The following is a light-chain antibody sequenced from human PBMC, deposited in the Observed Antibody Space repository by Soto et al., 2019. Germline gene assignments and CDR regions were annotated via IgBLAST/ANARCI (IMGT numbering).Light chain of an antibody. CDR2: EVT. CDR1: NSDIGNYNI. Sequence: QSVLTQPASVSGSPGQSITISCTGSNSDIGNYNIVSWYQQHPDKAPQLIIYEVTKRPSGVSNRFSGSKSGNTASLTISGLQAEDEGDYHCCSYAGSGTYVFGTGTNVTV. V-gene: IGLV2-23*02. CDR3: CSYAGSGTYV. J-gene: IGLJ1*01.